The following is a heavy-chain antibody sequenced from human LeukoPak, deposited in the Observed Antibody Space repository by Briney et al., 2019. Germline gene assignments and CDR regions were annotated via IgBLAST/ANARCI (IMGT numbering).Heavy chain of an antibody. CDR1: GGSISSYY. CDR2: IYTSGST. Sequence: SETLSLTWTVAGGSISSYYWSWIRQPAGKGLGWIGRIYTSGSTNYNPSLKRRVTMSVDTSKNQFSLKLSSVTAADTAVYYCARVVGQDSDAFDIWGQGTMVTVSS. V-gene: IGHV4-4*07. D-gene: IGHD2-15*01. CDR3: ARVVGQDSDAFDI. J-gene: IGHJ3*02.